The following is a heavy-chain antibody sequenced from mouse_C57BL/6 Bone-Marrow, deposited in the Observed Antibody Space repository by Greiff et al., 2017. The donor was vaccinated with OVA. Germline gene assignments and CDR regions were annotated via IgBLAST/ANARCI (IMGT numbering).Heavy chain of an antibody. CDR2: SRNKANDYTT. J-gene: IGHJ4*01. V-gene: IGHV7-1*01. CDR3: ARDGSAMDY. CDR1: GFTFSDFY. Sequence: DVMLVESGGGLVQSGRSLRLSCATSGFTFSDFYMEWVRQAPGKGLEWIAASRNKANDYTTEYSASVKGRFIVSRDTSQSILYLQMNALRAEDTASYYCARDGSAMDYWGQGTSVTVSS.